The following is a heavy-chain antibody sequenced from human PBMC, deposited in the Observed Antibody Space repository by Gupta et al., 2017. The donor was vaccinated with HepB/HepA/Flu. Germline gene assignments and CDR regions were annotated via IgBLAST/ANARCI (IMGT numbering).Heavy chain of an antibody. V-gene: IGHV3-23*01. Sequence: EVQLLESGGGLVQPGGSLRLSCAASGFTFRSLAMSWVRQAPGKGLEWVSAISASGGTTNYADSVKGRFTISRDNSKDTLYLQMNSLRAEDTAVYYCAKDRVATIDYFDYWGQGTLVTVSS. J-gene: IGHJ4*02. CDR2: ISASGGTT. D-gene: IGHD2-15*01. CDR3: AKDRVATIDYFDY. CDR1: GFTFRSLA.